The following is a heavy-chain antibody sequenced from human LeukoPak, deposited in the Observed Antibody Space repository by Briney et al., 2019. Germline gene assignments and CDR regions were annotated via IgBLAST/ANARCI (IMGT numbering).Heavy chain of an antibody. CDR1: GYTFTGYY. CDR2: INPNSGVT. V-gene: IGHV1-2*02. CDR3: ARDQYYYDSSGYSDY. Sequence: ASVKVSCKASGYTFTGYYMHWVRQAPGQGLEWMGWINPNSGVTNYAQKFQGRVTMTRDTSISTAYMELSRLRSDDTAVYYCARDQYYYDSSGYSDYWGQGTLVTVSS. D-gene: IGHD3-22*01. J-gene: IGHJ4*02.